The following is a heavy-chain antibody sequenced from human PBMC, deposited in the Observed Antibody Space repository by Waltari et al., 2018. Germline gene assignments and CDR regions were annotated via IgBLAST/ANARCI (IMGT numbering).Heavy chain of an antibody. J-gene: IGHJ4*02. D-gene: IGHD3-10*01. CDR3: ARDRMVPKYYFDY. CDR1: GYSISSGYY. CDR2: IYHSGST. Sequence: QVQLQESGPGLVKPSETLSLTCTVSGYSISSGYYWGWIRQPPGKGLEWIGSIYHSGSTYYNPSVKSRVTISVDTSKNQFSLKLSSVTAADTAVYYCARDRMVPKYYFDYWGQGTLVTVSS. V-gene: IGHV4-38-2*02.